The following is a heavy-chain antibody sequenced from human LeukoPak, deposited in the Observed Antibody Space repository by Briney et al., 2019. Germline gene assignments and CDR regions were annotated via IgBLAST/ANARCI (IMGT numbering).Heavy chain of an antibody. CDR2: INSDGSST. J-gene: IGHJ1*01. V-gene: IGHV3-74*01. CDR3: ARDRPRYCGGGSCKPLGYFQH. D-gene: IGHD2-15*01. Sequence: GGSLRLSCAASGFTFSSYWMHWVRQAPGKGLVWVSRINSDGSSTSYADSVKGRFTISRDNAKNTLYLQMNSLRAEDTAVYYCARDRPRYCGGGSCKPLGYFQHWGQGTLVTVSS. CDR1: GFTFSSYW.